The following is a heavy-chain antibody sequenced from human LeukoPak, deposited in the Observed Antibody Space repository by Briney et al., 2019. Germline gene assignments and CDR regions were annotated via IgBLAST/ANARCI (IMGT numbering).Heavy chain of an antibody. CDR3: ARAASYYYYMDV. CDR2: ISSSGGTI. CDR1: GFTFSDYY. Sequence: GGSLRLSCAASGFTFSDYYMSWIRQAPGKGLEWVSYISSSGGTIYYADSVKGRFTISRDNAKNSLYLQMNSLRAEDTAVYYCARAASYYYYMDVWGKGTTVTISS. V-gene: IGHV3-11*01. J-gene: IGHJ6*03.